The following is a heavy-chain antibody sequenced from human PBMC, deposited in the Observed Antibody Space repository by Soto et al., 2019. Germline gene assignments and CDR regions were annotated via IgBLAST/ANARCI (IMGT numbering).Heavy chain of an antibody. Sequence: GGSLRLSCAASGFTFSSNYMSWVRQAPGKGLEWVSVIYSGGSTYYADSVKGRFTISRHNSKNTLYLQMNSLRAEDTAVYYCARASLEWGAPEQRGSWFYWGQGTLVTVSS. V-gene: IGHV3-53*04. D-gene: IGHD6-13*01. CDR1: GFTFSSNY. J-gene: IGHJ4*02. CDR3: ARASLEWGAPEQRGSWFY. CDR2: IYSGGST.